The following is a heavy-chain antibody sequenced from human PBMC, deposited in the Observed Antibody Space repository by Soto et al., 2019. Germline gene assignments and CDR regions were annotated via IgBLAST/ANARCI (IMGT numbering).Heavy chain of an antibody. D-gene: IGHD3-22*01. CDR1: GCSIGSSSYY. CDR3: AGPAGSYYYDSSGTFDS. Sequence: XETLSLSCPVSGCSIGSSSYYWGWIRQPPGKGLEWIGIIYYSGSTYYNPSLKSRVTISVDTSKNQFSLKLSSVTAADTAVYYCAGPAGSYYYDSSGTFDSWGQGTLVTVSS. J-gene: IGHJ4*02. CDR2: IYYSGST. V-gene: IGHV4-39*01.